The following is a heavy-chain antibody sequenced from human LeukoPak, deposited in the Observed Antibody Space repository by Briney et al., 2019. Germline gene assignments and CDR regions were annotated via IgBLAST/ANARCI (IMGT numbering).Heavy chain of an antibody. J-gene: IGHJ4*02. CDR2: IFYSGST. D-gene: IGHD6-13*01. V-gene: IGHV4-39*07. Sequence: SETLSLTCTVSGGSISTSNYYWGWIRQPPGKGLEWIGNIFYSGSTYYSPSLKSRVTISLDTSRNQFSLKLNSVTAADTAVYYCAREVVAAAGTVDYWGQGTLVTVSS. CDR1: GGSISTSNYY. CDR3: AREVVAAAGTVDY.